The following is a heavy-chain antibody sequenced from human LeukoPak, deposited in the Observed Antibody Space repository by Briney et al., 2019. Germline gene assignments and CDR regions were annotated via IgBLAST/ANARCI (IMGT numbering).Heavy chain of an antibody. D-gene: IGHD6-19*01. Sequence: SETLSLTCTVSGGSISGYHWGWIRQPPERGLEWIGFIYNSGNTNYSPYLKSRVTISVDTSKNQFSLKLSSVTAADTAVYYCARHAIAVAGTGYFDYWGQGTLVTVSS. CDR2: IYNSGNT. CDR1: GGSISGYH. J-gene: IGHJ4*02. V-gene: IGHV4-59*08. CDR3: ARHAIAVAGTGYFDY.